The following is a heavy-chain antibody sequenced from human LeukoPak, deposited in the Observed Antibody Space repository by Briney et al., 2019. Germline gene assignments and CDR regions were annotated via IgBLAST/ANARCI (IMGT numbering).Heavy chain of an antibody. J-gene: IGHJ5*02. V-gene: IGHV1-18*01. CDR1: GYTFTTYG. D-gene: IGHD2-15*01. CDR3: ASGYCSAGTCYGLLDL. Sequence: ASVNVSCKASGYTFTTYGISWVRQAPGQGLEWMGWISAYNGNTNYAQKLQGRVTMTSDTSTKTAYMELRSLRSNDTAVYYCASGYCSAGTCYGLLDLWGRGTLVIVSS. CDR2: ISAYNGNT.